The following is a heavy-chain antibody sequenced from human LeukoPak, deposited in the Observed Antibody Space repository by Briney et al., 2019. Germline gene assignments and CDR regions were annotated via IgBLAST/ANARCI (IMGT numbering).Heavy chain of an antibody. J-gene: IGHJ3*02. CDR3: AKVRGSDAFDM. CDR1: GGTFSTYT. D-gene: IGHD3-10*01. Sequence: SVKVSCKSSGGTFSTYTISWVRQAPGQGLEWMGRIIPILSQTNYALKFRGRFTMTADKSTNTAYMELSSLRSEDTAVCFCAKVRGSDAFDMWGQGTMVTVSS. V-gene: IGHV1-69*08. CDR2: IIPILSQT.